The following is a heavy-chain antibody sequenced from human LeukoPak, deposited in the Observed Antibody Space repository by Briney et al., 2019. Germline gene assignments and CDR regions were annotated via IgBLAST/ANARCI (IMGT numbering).Heavy chain of an antibody. D-gene: IGHD3-10*01. J-gene: IGHJ4*02. CDR3: ARAGYGSGSYYGHVEN. CDR1: GGSISSSSYY. V-gene: IGHV4-39*07. CDR2: IYYSGST. Sequence: SETLSLTCTVSGGSISSSSYYWGWIRQPPGKGLEWIGSIYYSGSTYYNPSLKSRFTISVDTSKNQFSLKLSSVTAADTAVYYCARAGYGSGSYYGHVENWGQGTLVTVSS.